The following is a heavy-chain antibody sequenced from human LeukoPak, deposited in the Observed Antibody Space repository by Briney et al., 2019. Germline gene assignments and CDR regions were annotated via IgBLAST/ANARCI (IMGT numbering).Heavy chain of an antibody. CDR1: GFTFDDYG. D-gene: IGHD3-9*01. V-gene: IGHV3-20*04. CDR2: INWNGGST. Sequence: GGSLRLSCAASGFTFDDYGMSWVRQAPGKGLEWASGINWNGGSTGYADSVKGRFAISRDNAKNSLYLQMNSLRAEDTALYYCARDLRYFDWLWAFDYWGQGTLVTVSS. J-gene: IGHJ4*02. CDR3: ARDLRYFDWLWAFDY.